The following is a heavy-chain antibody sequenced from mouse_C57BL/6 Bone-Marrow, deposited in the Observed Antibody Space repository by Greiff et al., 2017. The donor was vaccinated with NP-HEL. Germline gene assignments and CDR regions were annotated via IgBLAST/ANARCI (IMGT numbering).Heavy chain of an antibody. D-gene: IGHD2-3*01. Sequence: EVKLVESGGDLVKPGGSLKLSCAASGFTFSSYGMSWVRQTPDKRLEWVATISSGGSYTCYPDSVKGRFTISRDNAKNTLYLQRSSLKSADTAPGAMMVPTSFYYFGYWGQGTTLTDSS. J-gene: IGHJ2*01. CDR3: MVPTSFYYFGY. CDR2: ISSGGSYT. CDR1: GFTFSSYG. V-gene: IGHV5-6*01.